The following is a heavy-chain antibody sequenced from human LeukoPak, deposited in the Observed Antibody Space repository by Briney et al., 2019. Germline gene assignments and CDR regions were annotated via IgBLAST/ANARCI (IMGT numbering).Heavy chain of an antibody. CDR2: ISSSSGYT. J-gene: IGHJ4*02. CDR3: ARVYSGSYYDFDY. CDR1: XFXFSDYY. D-gene: IGHD1-26*01. V-gene: IGHV3-11*06. Sequence: GSLRLSCXASXFXFSDYYMSWIRQAPGKGLEWVSYISSSSGYTNYADSVKGRFTISRDNAKNSLYLQMNSLRTEDTAVYYCARVYSGSYYDFDYWGQGTLVTVSS.